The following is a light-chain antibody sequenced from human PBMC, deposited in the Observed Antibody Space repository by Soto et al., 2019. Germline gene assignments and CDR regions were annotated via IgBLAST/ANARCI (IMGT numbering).Light chain of an antibody. CDR1: NLGEKS. J-gene: IGLJ3*02. CDR2: DDR. V-gene: IGLV3-21*02. Sequence: SYELTQAPSVSVGPGQTARITCAGNNLGEKSVHWYKQRPGQAPILVIFDDRDRASGIPERISGSNSDNTATLTISGVEAGDEADYFCEVWDNSRDVVVFGGGNKLTVL. CDR3: EVWDNSRDVVV.